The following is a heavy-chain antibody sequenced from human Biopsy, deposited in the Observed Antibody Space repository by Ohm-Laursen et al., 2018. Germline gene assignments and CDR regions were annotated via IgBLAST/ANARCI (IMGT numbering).Heavy chain of an antibody. CDR3: AKGQDLRGGAEYFQH. Sequence: SVKVSCQASGYTFTGQYLHWVRQVPGHGLEWMGWINPHSGTTKVAQDFQGRVTMTRDTSITTAYMELRRRRSDDTAVYYCAKGQDLRGGAEYFQHWGQGALVTVSS. J-gene: IGHJ1*01. V-gene: IGHV1-2*02. CDR1: GYTFTGQY. CDR2: INPHSGTT. D-gene: IGHD2-15*01.